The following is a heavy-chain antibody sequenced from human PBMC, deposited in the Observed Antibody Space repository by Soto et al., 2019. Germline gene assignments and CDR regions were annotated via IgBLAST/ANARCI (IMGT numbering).Heavy chain of an antibody. V-gene: IGHV4-28*01. CDR2: IYYSGST. J-gene: IGHJ4*02. Sequence: SETLSLTCAVSGYSISSSNWWGWIRQPPGRGLEWIGYIYYSGSTKYNPSLKSRVIMSVDTSKNQFSLKVSSVTAVDTAVYYCARLRSGSYFDFDDWGQGTLVTVSS. CDR1: GYSISSSNW. CDR3: ARLRSGSYFDFDD. D-gene: IGHD1-26*01.